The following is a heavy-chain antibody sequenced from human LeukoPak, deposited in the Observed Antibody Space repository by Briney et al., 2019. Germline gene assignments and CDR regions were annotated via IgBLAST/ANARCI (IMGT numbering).Heavy chain of an antibody. J-gene: IGHJ5*02. CDR3: ARLGYCSGGSCYAP. CDR1: GGSFSGYY. Sequence: SETLSLTCAVYGGSFSGYYWSWIRQPPGKGLEWIGKINHSGSTNYNPSLKSRVTISVDTSKNQFSLKLSSVTAADTAVYYCARLGYCSGGSCYAPWGQGTLVTVSS. CDR2: INHSGST. V-gene: IGHV4-34*01. D-gene: IGHD2-15*01.